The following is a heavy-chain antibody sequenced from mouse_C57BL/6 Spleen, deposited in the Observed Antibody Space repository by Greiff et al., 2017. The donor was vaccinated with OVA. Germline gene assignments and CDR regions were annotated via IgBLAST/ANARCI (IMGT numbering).Heavy chain of an antibody. CDR3: ARSSYDRYYAMDY. V-gene: IGHV1-80*01. Sequence: VQLQQSGAELVKPGASVKISCKASGYAFSSYWMNWVKQRPGKGLEWIGQIYPGDGDTNYNGKFKGKATLTADKSSSTAYMQLSSLTSEDSAVYFCARSSYDRYYAMDYWGQGTSVTVSS. J-gene: IGHJ4*01. CDR1: GYAFSSYW. CDR2: IYPGDGDT. D-gene: IGHD1-1*01.